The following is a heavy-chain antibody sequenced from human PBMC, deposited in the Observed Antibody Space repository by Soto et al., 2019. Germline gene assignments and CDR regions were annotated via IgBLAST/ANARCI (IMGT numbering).Heavy chain of an antibody. CDR3: AKGRAAVAPRVRFDP. D-gene: IGHD6-19*01. V-gene: IGHV3-23*01. CDR2: ISGSGDNT. CDR1: GFTFSGFTFSSYA. Sequence: GGSLRLSCAASGFTFSGFTFSSYAMSWVRQAPGKGLEWVSSISGSGDNTYYADSVKGRFTISRDNSKNTLSLQMNSLRADDTAVYYCAKGRAAVAPRVRFDPWGQGTLVTVSS. J-gene: IGHJ5*02.